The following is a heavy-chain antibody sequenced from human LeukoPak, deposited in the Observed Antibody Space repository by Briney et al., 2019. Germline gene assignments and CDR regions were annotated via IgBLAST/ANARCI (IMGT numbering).Heavy chain of an antibody. V-gene: IGHV1-18*01. CDR3: ARAPSFGDYGGDY. CDR1: GYNFTNYG. CDR2: ISVYNDDT. J-gene: IGHJ4*02. Sequence: GASVKVSCKASGYNFTNYGISWVRQAPGHGLEWMGWISVYNDDTNYAWKLQDRVTLTTDTSTNTAYLELRSLRSDDTAFYFCARAPSFGDYGGDYWGQGTLVTVSS. D-gene: IGHD4-17*01.